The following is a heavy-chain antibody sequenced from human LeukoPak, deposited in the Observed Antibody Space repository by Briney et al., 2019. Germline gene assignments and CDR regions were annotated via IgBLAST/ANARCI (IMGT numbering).Heavy chain of an antibody. CDR3: ARVLYSSGWPYFDY. CDR1: GYTFTGYY. Sequence: GASVKVSCKASGYTFTGYYMHWVRQAPGQGLGWMGWINPNSGGTNYAQKFQGRVTMTRDTSISTAYMELSRLRSDDTAVYYCARVLYSSGWPYFDYWGQGTLVTVSS. J-gene: IGHJ4*02. D-gene: IGHD6-19*01. V-gene: IGHV1-2*02. CDR2: INPNSGGT.